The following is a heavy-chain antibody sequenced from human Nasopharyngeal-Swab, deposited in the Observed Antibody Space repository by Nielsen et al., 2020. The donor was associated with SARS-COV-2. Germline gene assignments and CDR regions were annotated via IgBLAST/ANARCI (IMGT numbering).Heavy chain of an antibody. CDR3: ARGSWGGWYFDV. J-gene: IGHJ2*01. V-gene: IGHV4-34*01. D-gene: IGHD7-27*01. CDR2: INESGST. CDR1: GGAFNDYY. Sequence: SETLSLTCAVEGGAFNDYYWSWFRQAPGEGLEWIGQINESGSTVYNPSLKSRVSTSVDTTRKRFSLRLNSVTAADTAVYYCARGSWGGWYFDVWGRGALVSVSS.